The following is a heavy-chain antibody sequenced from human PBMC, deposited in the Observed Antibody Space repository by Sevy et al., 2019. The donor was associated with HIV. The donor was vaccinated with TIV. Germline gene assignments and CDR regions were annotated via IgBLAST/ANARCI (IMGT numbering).Heavy chain of an antibody. J-gene: IGHJ4*02. CDR2: ISHSGGAI. D-gene: IGHD4-17*01. V-gene: IGHV3-48*03. Sequence: GGSLRLSCAASGFIFSRYEMNWVRQAPGKGLEWVSYISHSGGAINNADSVKGRFTVSRDNAKNSLYLQMDSLRAEDTAVYYCARELPPSATTVAHFDYWGQGTLVTVSS. CDR3: ARELPPSATTVAHFDY. CDR1: GFIFSRYE.